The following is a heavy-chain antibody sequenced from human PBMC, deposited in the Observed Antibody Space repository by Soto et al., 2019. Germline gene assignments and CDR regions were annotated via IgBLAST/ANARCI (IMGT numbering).Heavy chain of an antibody. CDR1: GYTFTSYG. CDR3: ARDLNYDFWIVTYYYYGIDV. J-gene: IGHJ6*02. D-gene: IGHD3-3*01. V-gene: IGHV1-18*01. Sequence: ASVKVSCKASGYTFTSYGISWVRQAPGQGLEWMGWISAYNGNTNYAQKLQGRVTMTTDTSTSTAYMELRSLRADDTAVYYCARDLNYDFWIVTYYYYGIDVWGQGTTVTVSS. CDR2: ISAYNGNT.